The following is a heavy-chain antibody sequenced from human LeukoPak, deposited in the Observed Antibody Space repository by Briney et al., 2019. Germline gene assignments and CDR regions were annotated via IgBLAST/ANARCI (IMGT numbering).Heavy chain of an antibody. Sequence: PSETLSLTCAVYGGSFSGYYWSWIRQPPGKGLEWIGEINHSGSTNYNPSLKSRVTISVDTSKNQFSLKLSSVTAADTAVYYCARQTDSSGYYAFDIWGQGTMVTVSS. D-gene: IGHD3-22*01. CDR2: INHSGST. J-gene: IGHJ3*02. V-gene: IGHV4-34*01. CDR3: ARQTDSSGYYAFDI. CDR1: GGSFSGYY.